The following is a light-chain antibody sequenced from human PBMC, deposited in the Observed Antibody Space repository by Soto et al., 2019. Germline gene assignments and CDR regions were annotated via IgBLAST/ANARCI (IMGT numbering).Light chain of an antibody. CDR3: SSYTTSGSVV. J-gene: IGLJ2*01. CDR1: RSDIGGYNF. CDR2: DVS. V-gene: IGLV2-14*01. Sequence: QSALTQPASVSGSPGQSITISCTGTRSDIGGYNFVSWYQQHPGKGPKLMIYDVSSRPSGVSNRFSGSKSDITASLTISGLQAEDEADYYCSSYTTSGSVVFGGGTKLTVL.